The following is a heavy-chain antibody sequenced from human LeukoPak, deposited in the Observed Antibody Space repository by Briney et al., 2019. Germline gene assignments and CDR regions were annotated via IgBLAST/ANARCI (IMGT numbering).Heavy chain of an antibody. CDR3: AREYSSGWGNWFDP. J-gene: IGHJ5*02. Sequence: GGSLRLSCAASGFTFSDYYMSWIRQAPGKGLEGVSYISSSGSTIHYADSVKGRFTISRDNAKNSLYLQMNSLRAEDTAVYYCAREYSSGWGNWFDPWGQGTLVTVSS. D-gene: IGHD6-19*01. CDR1: GFTFSDYY. CDR2: ISSSGSTI. V-gene: IGHV3-11*01.